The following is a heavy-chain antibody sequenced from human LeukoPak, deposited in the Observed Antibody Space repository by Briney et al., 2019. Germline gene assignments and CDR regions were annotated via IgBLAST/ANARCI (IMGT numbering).Heavy chain of an antibody. J-gene: IGHJ4*02. CDR1: GFTFSSYG. V-gene: IGHV3-30*18. D-gene: IGHD3-3*01. Sequence: PGGSLRLSCTASGFTFSSYGMHWVRQAPGKGLEWVTVISYDGSNKYFADCVKGRFTISRDNSKNTLFLQMNSLRAEDTAVYYCAKDMTQFWSGPDYWGQGTLVTVSS. CDR2: ISYDGSNK. CDR3: AKDMTQFWSGPDY.